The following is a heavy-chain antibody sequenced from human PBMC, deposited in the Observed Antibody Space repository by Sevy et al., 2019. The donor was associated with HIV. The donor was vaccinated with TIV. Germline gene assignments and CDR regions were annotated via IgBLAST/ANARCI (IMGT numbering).Heavy chain of an antibody. D-gene: IGHD2-8*01. J-gene: IGHJ4*02. Sequence: GGSLRLSCAASGFTPSTYGMHWVRQAAGKGLEWVAVIGYDGSNIYYADSVKGRFTISRDNSKNTLFLQMDSLRAEDTAIYYCARDPRMYGDYLLAYFDYWGQGTLVTVSS. CDR1: GFTPSTYG. CDR3: ARDPRMYGDYLLAYFDY. CDR2: IGYDGSNI. V-gene: IGHV3-33*01.